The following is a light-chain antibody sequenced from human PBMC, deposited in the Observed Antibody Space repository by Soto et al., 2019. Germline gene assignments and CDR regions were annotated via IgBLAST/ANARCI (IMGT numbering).Light chain of an antibody. CDR3: SSYGGSYIFA. Sequence: QSALTQPPSASGSPGQSVTISCTGTSSDVGGYNYVSWYQQYPGRAPKLMIYEDNKRPSGVPDRCSGSKSGNTASLTVSGLQAEDEADYYYSSYGGSYIFAFGSGTKLTVL. CDR2: EDN. V-gene: IGLV2-8*01. CDR1: SSDVGGYNY. J-gene: IGLJ1*01.